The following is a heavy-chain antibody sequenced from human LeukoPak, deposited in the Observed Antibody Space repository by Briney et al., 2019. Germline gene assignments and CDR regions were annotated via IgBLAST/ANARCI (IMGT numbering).Heavy chain of an antibody. V-gene: IGHV3-30*04. Sequence: GGSLRLSCAASGFTFSSYAMHWVRQAPGKGLEWVAVISYDGSNKYYADSVKGRFTISRDNSKNTLYLQMNSLRVEDTAVYYCARAIAAAHLFDYWGQGTLVTVSS. CDR2: ISYDGSNK. J-gene: IGHJ4*02. CDR3: ARAIAAAHLFDY. D-gene: IGHD6-13*01. CDR1: GFTFSSYA.